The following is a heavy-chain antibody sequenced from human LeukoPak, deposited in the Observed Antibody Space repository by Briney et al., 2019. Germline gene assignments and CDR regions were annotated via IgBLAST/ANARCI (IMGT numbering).Heavy chain of an antibody. CDR3: GRCGSYEYFDY. D-gene: IGHD1-26*01. Sequence: GGSLRLSCAASGFTFSSYWMHWVRQAPGKGLVWVSRINSDGSSTSYADSVKGRFTISRDNAKNTLYLQMNSLRAEDTAVYYCGRCGSYEYFDYWGQGTLVTVSS. V-gene: IGHV3-74*01. J-gene: IGHJ4*02. CDR2: INSDGSST. CDR1: GFTFSSYW.